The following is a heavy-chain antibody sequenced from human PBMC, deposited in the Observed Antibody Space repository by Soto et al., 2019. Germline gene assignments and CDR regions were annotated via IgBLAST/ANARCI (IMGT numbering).Heavy chain of an antibody. J-gene: IGHJ2*01. Sequence: QDQLVQSGAEVKKPGSSVKVSCKAFGGPFSSHTFSWVGQAPGQGLEWMGRIIPALGTTTYAQKFQGRVTITADESVTTVYMELNSLRTEDTAVYYCARPDFGDYWYFDLWGRGTLVTVSS. V-gene: IGHV1-69*08. CDR1: GGPFSSHT. CDR2: IIPALGTT. D-gene: IGHD4-17*01. CDR3: ARPDFGDYWYFDL.